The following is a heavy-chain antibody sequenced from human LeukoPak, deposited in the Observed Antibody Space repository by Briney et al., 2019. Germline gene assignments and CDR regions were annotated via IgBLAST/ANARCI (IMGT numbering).Heavy chain of an antibody. CDR3: ARGGSAANRTPL. Sequence: PSETLSLTCAVYGGSFSGYYWTYIRQPPGKGLEWIGEINHSGTTNYNPSPKSRVTITVDTSKHQFSLKLNSVTAADTAVYYCARGGSAANRTPLWGQGTLVTVSS. CDR1: GGSFSGYY. CDR2: INHSGTT. J-gene: IGHJ4*02. D-gene: IGHD4-23*01. V-gene: IGHV4-34*01.